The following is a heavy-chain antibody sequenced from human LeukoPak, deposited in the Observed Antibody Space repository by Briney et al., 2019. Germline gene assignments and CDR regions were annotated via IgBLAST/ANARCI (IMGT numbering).Heavy chain of an antibody. J-gene: IGHJ4*02. CDR1: GGSISNNY. V-gene: IGHV4-59*01. Sequence: PSETLSLICTVSGGSISNNYWTWIRQPPGKGLEWIGYFYNSGSTNYNPSLKSRVTISVDTSKNQFSLKLTSVTAADTAVYYCARGDSSGHPAFDYWGQGTLVTVSS. CDR2: FYNSGST. D-gene: IGHD3-22*01. CDR3: ARGDSSGHPAFDY.